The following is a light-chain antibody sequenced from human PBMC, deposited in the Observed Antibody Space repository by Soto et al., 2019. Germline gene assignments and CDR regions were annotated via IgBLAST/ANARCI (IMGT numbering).Light chain of an antibody. Sequence: QSALTQPASVSGSPGQSITISCTGGSGGIGPYDYVTWYQQHPGKAPKLIIYDVSNRPSGVSNRFSGSKSGNTASLTISGLQAEDEAEYYCSSYTNRTTLIIFGGGTKLTVL. CDR1: SGGIGPYDY. CDR3: SSYTNRTTLII. CDR2: DVS. V-gene: IGLV2-14*01. J-gene: IGLJ2*01.